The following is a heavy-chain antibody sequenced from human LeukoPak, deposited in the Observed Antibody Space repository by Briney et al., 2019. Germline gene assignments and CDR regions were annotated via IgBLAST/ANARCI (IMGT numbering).Heavy chain of an antibody. V-gene: IGHV3-11*04. CDR1: GFTFSDYY. D-gene: IGHD3-22*01. Sequence: GGSLRLSCAASGFTFSDYYMSWIRQAPGKGLEWVSYISSSGSTIYYADSVKGRFTISRDNAKNSLYLQMNSLRAEDTAVYYCAKDQEAFYYDSSGYYSNWGQGTLVTVSS. CDR2: ISSSGSTI. J-gene: IGHJ4*02. CDR3: AKDQEAFYYDSSGYYSN.